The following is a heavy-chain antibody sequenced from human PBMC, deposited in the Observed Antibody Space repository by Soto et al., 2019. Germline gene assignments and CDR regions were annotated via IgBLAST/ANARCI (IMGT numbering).Heavy chain of an antibody. Sequence: ASVKVSCKASGYTFTGYYMHWVRQAPGQGLEWMGWINPNSGGTNYAQKFQGWVTMTRDTSISTAYMELSRLRSDDTAVYYCGRDYESRKYGIHGFDVWGQGTTVTVSS. CDR1: GYTFTGYY. J-gene: IGHJ6*02. V-gene: IGHV1-2*04. CDR3: GRDYESRKYGIHGFDV. CDR2: INPNSGGT. D-gene: IGHD3-10*01.